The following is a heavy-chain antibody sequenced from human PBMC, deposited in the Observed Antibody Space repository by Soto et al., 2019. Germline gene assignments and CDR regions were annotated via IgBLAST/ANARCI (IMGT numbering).Heavy chain of an antibody. Sequence: ASVKVSCKASGYTFTSYAMHWVRQAPGQRLEWMGWINAGNGNTKYSQKFQGRVTITRDTSASTAYMELSSLRSEDTAVYYCARGLAVAGDNWFDPRGQGTLVTVSS. D-gene: IGHD6-19*01. V-gene: IGHV1-3*01. CDR1: GYTFTSYA. CDR3: ARGLAVAGDNWFDP. CDR2: INAGNGNT. J-gene: IGHJ5*02.